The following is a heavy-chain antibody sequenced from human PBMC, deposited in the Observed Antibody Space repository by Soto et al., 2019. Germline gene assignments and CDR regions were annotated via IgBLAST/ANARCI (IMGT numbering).Heavy chain of an antibody. V-gene: IGHV1-18*04. CDR1: GYTFTSYG. CDR2: ISAYNGNT. Sequence: ASVKVSCTASGYTFTSYGISWVRQAPGQGLEWMGWISAYNGNTNYAQKLQGRVTMTTDTSTSTAYMELRSLRSDDTAVYYCARGFSRYCSGGSCYSVVTPPRYWGQGTLVTVSS. CDR3: ARGFSRYCSGGSCYSVVTPPRY. D-gene: IGHD2-15*01. J-gene: IGHJ4*02.